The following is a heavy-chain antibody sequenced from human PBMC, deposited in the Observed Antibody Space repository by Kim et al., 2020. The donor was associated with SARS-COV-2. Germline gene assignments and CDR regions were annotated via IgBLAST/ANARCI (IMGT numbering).Heavy chain of an antibody. D-gene: IGHD3-10*01. J-gene: IGHJ4*02. CDR1: GGTFSSYA. V-gene: IGHV1-69*13. CDR3: ARDQRFGELQNYYFDY. Sequence: SVKVSCKASGGTFSSYAISWVRQAPGQGLEWMGGIIPIFGTANYAQKFQGRVTITADESTSTAYMELSSLRPEDTAVYYCARDQRFGELQNYYFDYWGQGTLVTVSS. CDR2: IIPIFGTA.